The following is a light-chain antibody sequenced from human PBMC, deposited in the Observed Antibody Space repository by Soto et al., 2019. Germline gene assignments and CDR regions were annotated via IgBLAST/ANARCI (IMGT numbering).Light chain of an antibody. CDR3: QQRANWPPLT. CDR2: DAS. Sequence: EIFLTQSPATLSLSPGQRAVLSCRVSQTVYSYLAWYQHKPGQAPRLLIYDASKRATDIPPRFSGSGYGTDFTLTISSLEPDDFAVYYCQQRANWPPLTFGGGTKVEI. J-gene: IGKJ4*01. V-gene: IGKV3-11*01. CDR1: QTVYSY.